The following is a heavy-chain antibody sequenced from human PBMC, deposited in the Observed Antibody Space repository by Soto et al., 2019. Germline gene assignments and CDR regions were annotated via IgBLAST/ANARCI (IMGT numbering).Heavy chain of an antibody. J-gene: IGHJ5*02. CDR1: GYTFTSYY. D-gene: IGHD6-19*01. CDR3: ASAKWLVGGWFDP. Sequence: QVQLVQSGAEVKKPGASVKVSCKASGYTFTSYYMHWVRQAPGQGLEWMGIINPSGGSTSYAQKFPGRVTMTRDTSTSTVYMELSSLRSEDTAVYYCASAKWLVGGWFDPWGQGTLVTVSS. V-gene: IGHV1-46*03. CDR2: INPSGGST.